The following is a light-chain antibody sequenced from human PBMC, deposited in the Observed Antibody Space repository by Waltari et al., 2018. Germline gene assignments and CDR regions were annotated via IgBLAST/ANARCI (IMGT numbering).Light chain of an antibody. CDR2: DAS. Sequence: EIVLTQSPATLSLSPGDRATLSCRASQNIINFSAWYQQKPGQAPRLLIFDASKRATGIPARFSGSGSGTDFTLTISSLEPEDFAVYYCHQRRNWPGTFGQGTKVEIK. V-gene: IGKV3-11*01. J-gene: IGKJ1*01. CDR3: HQRRNWPGT. CDR1: QNIINF.